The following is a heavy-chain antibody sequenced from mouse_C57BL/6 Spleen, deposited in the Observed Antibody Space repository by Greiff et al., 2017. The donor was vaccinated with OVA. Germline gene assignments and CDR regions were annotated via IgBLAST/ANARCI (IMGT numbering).Heavy chain of an antibody. CDR2: IYPGSGST. D-gene: IGHD3-2*02. J-gene: IGHJ2*01. CDR1: GYTFTSYW. Sequence: QVQLQQPGAELVKPGASVKMSCKASGYTFTSYWITWVKQRPGQGLEWIGDIYPGSGSTNYTEKFKSKATLTADTSSSPAYMQLSSLPSEDSAVYYCTREGQLRLDYWGQGTTLTVSS. CDR3: TREGQLRLDY. V-gene: IGHV1-55*01.